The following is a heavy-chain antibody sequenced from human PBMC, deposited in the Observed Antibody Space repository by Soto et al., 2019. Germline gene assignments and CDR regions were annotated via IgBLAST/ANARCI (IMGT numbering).Heavy chain of an antibody. CDR3: AKMRVYSSSSPDY. CDR1: GFTFSSYA. V-gene: IGHV3-23*01. J-gene: IGHJ4*02. Sequence: GGSLRLSCAASGFTFSSYAMSWVRQAPGKGLEWVSAISGSGGSTYYADSVKGRFTISRDNSKNTLYLQMNSLRAEDTAVYFCAKMRVYSSSSPDYWGQGTLVTVSS. D-gene: IGHD6-6*01. CDR2: ISGSGGST.